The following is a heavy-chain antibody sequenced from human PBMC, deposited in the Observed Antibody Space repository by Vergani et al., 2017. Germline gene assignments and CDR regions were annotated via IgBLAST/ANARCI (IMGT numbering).Heavy chain of an antibody. D-gene: IGHD4-17*01. CDR3: ARSPNDDYGDYVPDY. Sequence: QVQLVESGGGVVQPGRSLRLSCAASGFTFSSYGMHWVRQAPGKGLEWVAVIWYDGSNKYYADFVKGRFTISRDNSKNTLYLQMNSLRAEDTAVYYCARSPNDDYGDYVPDYWGQGTLVTVSS. CDR2: IWYDGSNK. J-gene: IGHJ4*02. CDR1: GFTFSSYG. V-gene: IGHV3-33*01.